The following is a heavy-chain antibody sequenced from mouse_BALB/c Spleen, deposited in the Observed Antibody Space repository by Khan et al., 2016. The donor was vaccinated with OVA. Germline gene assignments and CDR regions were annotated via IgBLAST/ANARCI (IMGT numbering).Heavy chain of an antibody. D-gene: IGHD1-1*01. CDR3: VRGNYYGYAMDY. V-gene: IGHV3-2*02. J-gene: IGHJ4*01. Sequence: EVKLLESGPGLVKPSQSLSLTCTVTGYSITSDYAWNWIRQFPGNKLEWMGYISYSGSTSYNPSFKSRISITRDKSKNQVFLQLNSVTTEDTASDYCVRGNYYGYAMDYWGQGTSVTVAA. CDR1: GYSITSDYA. CDR2: ISYSGST.